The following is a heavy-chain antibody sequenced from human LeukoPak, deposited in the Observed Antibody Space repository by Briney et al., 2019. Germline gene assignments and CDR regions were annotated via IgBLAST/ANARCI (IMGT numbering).Heavy chain of an antibody. J-gene: IGHJ6*02. V-gene: IGHV3-21*01. Sequence: GGSLRLSCAASGFTFSSYSMNWVRQAPGKGLEWVSSISSSSSYIYYADSVKGRFTISRDNAKNSLYLQMNSLRAEDTAVYYCARDGASIVVALHPQDYYGMDVWGQGTTVTVSS. CDR2: ISSSSSYI. CDR3: ARDGASIVVALHPQDYYGMDV. D-gene: IGHD2-2*01. CDR1: GFTFSSYS.